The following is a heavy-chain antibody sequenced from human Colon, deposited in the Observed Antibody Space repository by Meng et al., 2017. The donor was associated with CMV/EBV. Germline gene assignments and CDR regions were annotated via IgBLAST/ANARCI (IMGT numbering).Heavy chain of an antibody. J-gene: IGHJ4*02. CDR1: FINIDYY. Sequence: VQPEQSGLGLVEPSGTLSLTVTGVSFINIDYYWGWIRQPAGKALEYIGRVYANGNTKYNPYLTSRVTISLDTSKKQISVKLTSVTAADTAVYYCVGPHHYFDYWGQGTLVTVSS. V-gene: IGHV4-61*02. CDR3: VGPHHYFDY. CDR2: VYANGNT.